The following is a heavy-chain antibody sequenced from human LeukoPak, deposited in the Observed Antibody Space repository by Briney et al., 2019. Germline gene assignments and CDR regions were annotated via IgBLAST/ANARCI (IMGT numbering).Heavy chain of an antibody. V-gene: IGHV3-7*01. J-gene: IGHJ4*02. CDR2: TKQDGSEK. CDR3: ANGEQQLIDY. CDR1: GFTFSNAW. D-gene: IGHD6-13*01. Sequence: GGSLRLSCAASGFTFSNAWMSWVRQAPGKGLEWVANTKQDGSEKYYVDSVKGRFTISRDNAKNSLYLQMNSLRAEDTAVYYCANGEQQLIDYWGQGTLVTVSS.